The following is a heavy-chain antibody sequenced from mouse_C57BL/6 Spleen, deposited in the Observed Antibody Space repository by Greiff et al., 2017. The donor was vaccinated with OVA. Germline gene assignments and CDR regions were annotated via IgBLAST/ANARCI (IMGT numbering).Heavy chain of an antibody. CDR3: ASHRGVYFDY. Sequence: QVQLKESGAELVKPGASVKISCKASGYASSSYWMNWVKQRPGKGLEWIGQIYPGDGDTNYNGKFKGKATLTADKSSSTAYMQLSSLTSEDSAVYLCASHRGVYFDYWGQGTTLTVSS. CDR2: IYPGDGDT. J-gene: IGHJ2*01. V-gene: IGHV1-80*01. CDR1: GYASSSYW.